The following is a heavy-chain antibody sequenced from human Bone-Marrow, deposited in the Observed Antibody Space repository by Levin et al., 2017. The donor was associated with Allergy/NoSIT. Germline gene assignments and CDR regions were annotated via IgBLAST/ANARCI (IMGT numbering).Heavy chain of an antibody. D-gene: IGHD3-3*01. Sequence: GESLKISCAASGFTFSSYAMSWVRQAPGKGLEWVSAISGSGGSTYYADSVKGRFTISRDNSKNTLYLQMNSLRAEDTAVYYCAKFPPPGGVNSAPPGYFDYWGQGTLVTVSS. CDR2: ISGSGGST. CDR3: AKFPPPGGVNSAPPGYFDY. CDR1: GFTFSSYA. J-gene: IGHJ4*02. V-gene: IGHV3-23*01.